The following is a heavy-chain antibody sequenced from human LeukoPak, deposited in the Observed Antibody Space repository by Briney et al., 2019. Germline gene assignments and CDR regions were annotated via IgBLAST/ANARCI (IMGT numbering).Heavy chain of an antibody. V-gene: IGHV3-33*01. D-gene: IGHD1-26*01. CDR1: GFTFSSYG. CDR2: IWYDGSNK. CDR3: ARELARVGAFDI. Sequence: GGSLRLSCAASGFTFSSYGMHWVRQAPGKELEWVAVIWYDGSNKYYADSVKGRFIISRDNSKNTLYLQMSSLRAEDTAVYCCARELARVGAFDIWGQGTMVTVSS. J-gene: IGHJ3*02.